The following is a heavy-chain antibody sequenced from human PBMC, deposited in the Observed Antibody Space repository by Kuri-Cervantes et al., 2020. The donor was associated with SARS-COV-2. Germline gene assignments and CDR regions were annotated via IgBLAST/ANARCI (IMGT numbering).Heavy chain of an antibody. Sequence: SETLSLTCTVSGGSISSSNYYWGWIRQPPGKGLEWIGTIYYSGSTYYNPSLKSRVTISVDTSKNQFSLKPSSVTAADTAVYYCASDYYDGSGYFSYWGQGTLVTVSS. J-gene: IGHJ4*02. D-gene: IGHD3-22*01. CDR2: IYYSGST. CDR3: ASDYYDGSGYFSY. V-gene: IGHV4-39*01. CDR1: GGSISSSNYY.